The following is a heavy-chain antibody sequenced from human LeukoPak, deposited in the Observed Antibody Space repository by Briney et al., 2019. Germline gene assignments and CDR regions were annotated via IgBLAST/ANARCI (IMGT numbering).Heavy chain of an antibody. D-gene: IGHD3-22*01. Sequence: SETLSLTCAVYGGSFSNYYWSWVRQPPGKGLEWIGEITHSGRTNYNPSLKSRVTISVDTSKNQFSLKLSSVTAADTAVYYCSHGTYDSSAPSNFDYWGQGTLVTVSS. CDR2: ITHSGRT. CDR1: GGSFSNYY. CDR3: SHGTYDSSAPSNFDY. V-gene: IGHV4-34*01. J-gene: IGHJ4*02.